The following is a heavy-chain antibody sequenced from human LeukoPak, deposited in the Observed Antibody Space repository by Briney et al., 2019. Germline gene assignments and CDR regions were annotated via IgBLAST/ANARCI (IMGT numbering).Heavy chain of an antibody. D-gene: IGHD3-10*01. CDR3: ARTLGYGSGSYWGYYFDY. V-gene: IGHV3-30*04. CDR1: GFTFSSYA. CDR2: ISYDGSNK. Sequence: GSLRLSCAASGFTFSSYAMHWVRQAPGKGLEWVAVISYDGSNKYYADSVKGRFTISRDNSKNTLYLQMNSLRAEDTAVYYCARTLGYGSGSYWGYYFDYWGQGTLVTVSS. J-gene: IGHJ4*02.